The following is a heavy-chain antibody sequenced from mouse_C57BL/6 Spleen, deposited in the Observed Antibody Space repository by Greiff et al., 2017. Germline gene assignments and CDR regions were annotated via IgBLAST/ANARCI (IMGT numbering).Heavy chain of an antibody. D-gene: IGHD1-1*01. CDR1: GFTFSSYG. Sequence: EVQGVESGGDLVKPGGSLKLSCAASGFTFSSYGMSWVRQTPDKRLEWVATISSGGSYTYCPDSVKGRFTISRDNAKNTLYLQMSSLKSEDTAMYYCARRNYGSSPYYAMDYWGQGTSVTVSS. CDR2: ISSGGSYT. J-gene: IGHJ4*01. V-gene: IGHV5-6*01. CDR3: ARRNYGSSPYYAMDY.